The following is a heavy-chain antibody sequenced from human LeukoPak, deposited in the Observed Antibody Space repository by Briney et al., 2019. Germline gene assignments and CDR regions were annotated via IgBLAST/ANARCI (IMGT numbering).Heavy chain of an antibody. CDR2: IYTSGST. CDR3: ARVEAIVGAPGEFDY. CDR1: GGSISSNNYY. J-gene: IGHJ4*02. V-gene: IGHV4-39*07. Sequence: SETLSLTCTVSGGSISSNNYYWGWIRQPPGKGLEWIGNIYTSGSTYYSPSLKSRVIISLDTSKNQFSLTLSSVTAADTAVYYCARVEAIVGAPGEFDYWGQGTLVTVSS. D-gene: IGHD1-26*01.